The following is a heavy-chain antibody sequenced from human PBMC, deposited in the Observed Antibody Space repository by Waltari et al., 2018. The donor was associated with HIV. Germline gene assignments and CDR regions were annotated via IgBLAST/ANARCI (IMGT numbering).Heavy chain of an antibody. Sequence: QLQLQESGPGLVKPSETLSLTCTVSGGSISSSSYYWGWIRQPPGKGLEWIGSIYYSGSTYYNPSLKSRVTISVDTSKNQFSLKLSSVTAADTAVYYCARLNQFNSRAFDIWGQGTMVTVSS. V-gene: IGHV4-39*01. CDR2: IYYSGST. CDR1: GGSISSSSYY. D-gene: IGHD1-1*01. CDR3: ARLNQFNSRAFDI. J-gene: IGHJ3*02.